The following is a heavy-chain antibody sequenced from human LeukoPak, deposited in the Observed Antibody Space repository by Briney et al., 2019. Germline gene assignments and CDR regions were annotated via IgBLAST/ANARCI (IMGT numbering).Heavy chain of an antibody. V-gene: IGHV3-30*04. D-gene: IGHD3-22*01. CDR1: GFTFSSYA. CDR2: ISYDGSNK. J-gene: IGHJ3*02. CDR3: ASPGGYDSTPDAFDI. Sequence: GGSLRLSCAASGFTFSSYAMHWVRQAPGKGLEWVAVISYDGSNKYYADSVKGRFTISRDNSKNTLYLQMNSLRAEDRAVYYCASPGGYDSTPDAFDIWGQGTMVTVSS.